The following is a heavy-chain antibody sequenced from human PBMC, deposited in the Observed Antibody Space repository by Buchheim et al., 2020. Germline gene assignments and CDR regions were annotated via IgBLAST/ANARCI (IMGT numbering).Heavy chain of an antibody. D-gene: IGHD2-2*01. V-gene: IGHV3-23*01. CDR2: ISGSGASA. CDR1: GFTFSSYA. J-gene: IGHJ4*02. CDR3: AKRFCSSISCRADY. Sequence: EVQLLESGGGLVQPGGSLRLSCAASGFTFSSYAMTWVRQAPGKGLEWVSGISGSGASAYYADSVKGRFSISRENSKNKVYLQMKSLRAEDTAIYYCAKRFCSSISCRADYWGQGTL.